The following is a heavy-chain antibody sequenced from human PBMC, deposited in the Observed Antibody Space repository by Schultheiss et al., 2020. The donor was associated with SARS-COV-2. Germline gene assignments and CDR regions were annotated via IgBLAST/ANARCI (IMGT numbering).Heavy chain of an antibody. J-gene: IGHJ4*02. V-gene: IGHV4-34*01. Sequence: SETLSLTCSVSGASISSYYWSWVRQPPGRGLEWIGEITHGGATNYNPSLKSRVTISVDTSKNQFSLELNSVTAADTAVYYCASPPTEGTTRSLHYWGQGTLVTVSS. CDR3: ASPPTEGTTRSLHY. CDR2: ITHGGAT. CDR1: GASISSYY. D-gene: IGHD1-7*01.